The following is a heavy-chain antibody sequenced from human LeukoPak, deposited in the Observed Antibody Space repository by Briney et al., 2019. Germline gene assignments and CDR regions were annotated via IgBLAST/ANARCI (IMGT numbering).Heavy chain of an antibody. CDR1: GGSFSGYY. J-gene: IGHJ3*02. D-gene: IGHD5-24*01. CDR3: ARDGYNPVDFDI. CDR2: INHSGST. V-gene: IGHV4-34*01. Sequence: SETLSLTCAVYGGSFSGYYWSWIRQPPGKGLEWIGEINHSGSTNYNPSLKSRVTISVDTSKNQFSLKLSSVTAADTAVYYCARDGYNPVDFDIWGQGTVVTVSS.